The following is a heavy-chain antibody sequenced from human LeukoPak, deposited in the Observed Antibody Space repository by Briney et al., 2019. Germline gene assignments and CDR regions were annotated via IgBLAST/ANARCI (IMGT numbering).Heavy chain of an antibody. CDR2: IIPIFDTA. J-gene: IGHJ4*02. CDR1: GGTFSGYA. D-gene: IGHD5-12*01. CDR3: ARDFGYSGYEYDY. V-gene: IGHV1-69*13. Sequence: SVKVSCKASGGTFSGYAISWVRQAPGQGLEWMGGIIPIFDTANYAQKFQGRVTITADESTSTAYMELSSLRSEDTAVYYCARDFGYSGYEYDYWGQGTLVTVSS.